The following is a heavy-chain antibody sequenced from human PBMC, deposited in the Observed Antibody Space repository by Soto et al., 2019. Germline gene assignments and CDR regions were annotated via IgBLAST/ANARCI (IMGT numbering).Heavy chain of an antibody. Sequence: GGSLRLSCAASGFTFSSYSMNWVRQAPGKGLEWVSYISSSSSTIYYADSVKGRFTISRDNAKNSLYLQMNSLRDEDTAVYYCARDWSYDSRGRYYFDYWGQGTLVTVSS. CDR1: GFTFSSYS. CDR3: ARDWSYDSRGRYYFDY. D-gene: IGHD5-12*01. V-gene: IGHV3-48*02. CDR2: ISSSSSTI. J-gene: IGHJ4*02.